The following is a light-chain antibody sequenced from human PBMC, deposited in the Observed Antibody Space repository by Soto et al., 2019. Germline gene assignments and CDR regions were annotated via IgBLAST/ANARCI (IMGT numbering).Light chain of an antibody. Sequence: QSALTQTASVSGSPGQSITISCTGTSSDVCGYNYVSWYQQHPGKAPKLMIYDVSNRPSGVSNRFSGSKSGNTASLTISGLQAEDEADYYCSSYTSSSSQFVFGTGTKLTVL. CDR2: DVS. CDR1: SSDVCGYNY. CDR3: SSYTSSSSQFV. J-gene: IGLJ1*01. V-gene: IGLV2-14*01.